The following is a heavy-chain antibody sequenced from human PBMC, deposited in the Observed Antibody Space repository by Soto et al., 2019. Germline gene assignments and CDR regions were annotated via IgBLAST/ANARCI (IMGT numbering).Heavy chain of an antibody. CDR3: AKRKKEILVVVAADAFDI. CDR2: ISWNSGSI. J-gene: IGHJ3*02. CDR1: RFTFDDYA. Sequence: PGGSLRLSCAASRFTFDDYAMHWVRQAPGKGLEWVSGISWNSGSIGYADSVKGRFTISRDNAKNSLYLQMNSLRAEDTALYYCAKRKKEILVVVAADAFDIWGQGTMVTVSS. D-gene: IGHD2-15*01. V-gene: IGHV3-9*01.